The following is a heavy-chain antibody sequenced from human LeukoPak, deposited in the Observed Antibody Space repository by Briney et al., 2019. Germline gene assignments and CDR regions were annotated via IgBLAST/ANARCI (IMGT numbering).Heavy chain of an antibody. CDR1: GFTFSSDW. CDR2: IKQDGSET. V-gene: IGHV3-7*04. J-gene: IGHJ4*02. CDR3: ERGIWSGY. Sequence: GGSLRLSCAASGFTFSSDWMSWVRQAPGKGLEWVDNIKQDGSETYYVDSVKGRFTISRENAKNSLYLQMNSLRAEDTAVYYCERGIWSGYWGQGTLVTVSS. D-gene: IGHD3/OR15-3a*01.